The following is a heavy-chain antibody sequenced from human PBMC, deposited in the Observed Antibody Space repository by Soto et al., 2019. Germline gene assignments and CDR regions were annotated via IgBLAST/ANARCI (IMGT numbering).Heavy chain of an antibody. CDR3: ARDKGSGWYYYFDY. V-gene: IGHV3-33*01. CDR2: IWYDGSNK. Sequence: QVQLVESGGGVVQTGRSLRLSCAASGFTFNSYGMHWVRQAPGKGLEWVAVIWYDGSNKYYADSVKGRFTISRDNSKNTLYLQMNSLRAEDTAVYYCARDKGSGWYYYFDYWGQGTLVTVSS. CDR1: GFTFNSYG. D-gene: IGHD6-19*01. J-gene: IGHJ4*02.